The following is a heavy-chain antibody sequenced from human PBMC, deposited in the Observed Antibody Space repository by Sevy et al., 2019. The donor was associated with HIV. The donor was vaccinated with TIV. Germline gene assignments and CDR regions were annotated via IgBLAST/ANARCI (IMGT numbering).Heavy chain of an antibody. CDR1: RLTFSSYW. V-gene: IGHV3-7*01. J-gene: IGHJ4*02. CDR2: IKQDGSVK. D-gene: IGHD6-13*01. Sequence: GGSLRLSCAASRLTFSSYWMSWVRQAPGKGLEWVANIKQDGSVKYYVDSVKGRLTISRDNARNLLYLQMNSLRVEDTAIYYCVRAIAAAGSFWGQGTLVTVSS. CDR3: VRAIAAAGSF.